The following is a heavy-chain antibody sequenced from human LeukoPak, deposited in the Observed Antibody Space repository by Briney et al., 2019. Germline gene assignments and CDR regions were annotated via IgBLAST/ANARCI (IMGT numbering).Heavy chain of an antibody. CDR1: GFTFSDAW. CDR2: IQSKTDGGPP. J-gene: IGHJ4*02. D-gene: IGHD3-10*01. V-gene: IGHV3-15*01. Sequence: PGGSLRLSCATSGFTFSDAWMSWARQAPGEGLEWVGGIQSKTDGGPPDYAAPVKGRFTISRDDSKNTLYLQMNSLKAGDTAVYYCTTDRGALTNWGPGTLVTVSS. CDR3: TTDRGALTN.